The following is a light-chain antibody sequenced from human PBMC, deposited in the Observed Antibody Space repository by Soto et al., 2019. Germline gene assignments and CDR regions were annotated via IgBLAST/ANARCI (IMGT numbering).Light chain of an antibody. V-gene: IGLV2-8*01. CDR2: EVT. J-gene: IGLJ1*01. CDR1: SSDDGGYDY. CDR3: SSYAGRTLYV. Sequence: QSVLTQPPSASGSPGQSVTISFTGTSSDDGGYDYVSWYQQRPGKAPKLLIHEVTKRPSGVPDRFSGSKSGNTASLTVSWLQAEDEADYYCSSYAGRTLYVFGTGTKLTVL.